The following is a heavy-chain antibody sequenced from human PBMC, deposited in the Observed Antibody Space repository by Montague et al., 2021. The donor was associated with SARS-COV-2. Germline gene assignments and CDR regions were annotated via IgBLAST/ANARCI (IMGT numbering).Heavy chain of an antibody. Sequence: CAISGDSVSRNSAAWNWIRQSPSRGLEWLGRTYYRSKWYNDYAESVKSRITIDPDTSKHQFSLHLNSATPEDTAVYYCARIPGGSKYYFDFWGQGTLVTVSS. CDR2: TYYRSKWYN. CDR1: GDSVSRNSAA. J-gene: IGHJ4*02. D-gene: IGHD2-2*01. V-gene: IGHV6-1*01. CDR3: ARIPGGSKYYFDF.